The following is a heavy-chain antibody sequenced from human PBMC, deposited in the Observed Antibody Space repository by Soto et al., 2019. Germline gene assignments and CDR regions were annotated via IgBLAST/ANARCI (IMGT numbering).Heavy chain of an antibody. J-gene: IGHJ4*02. Sequence: QVQLQQWGAGLLKPSETLSLTCAVYGGSFSGYYWSWIRQPPGPGLEWIGEINHSGSTNYHPSLKCRVTIAVDTAKNQFWLKLSSVTAADTAVYYCARVDCSGGSCYSDYWGQGTLVTVSS. CDR2: INHSGST. CDR1: GGSFSGYY. CDR3: ARVDCSGGSCYSDY. D-gene: IGHD2-15*01. V-gene: IGHV4-34*01.